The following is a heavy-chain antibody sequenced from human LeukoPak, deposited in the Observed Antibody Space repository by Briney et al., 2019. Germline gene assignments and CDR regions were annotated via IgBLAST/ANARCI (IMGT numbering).Heavy chain of an antibody. CDR2: ITDNHGAT. Sequence: QPGGPLRLSCAASGFTFSSFAMTWVPQAPGKGLEWVSSITDNHGATYNIDSVKGRFTISRDNSQNTLYLQMNSLRAEDTAVYYCTKDPNGDYVGAFDPWGQGTLVTVSS. V-gene: IGHV3-23*01. CDR3: TKDPNGDYVGAFDP. D-gene: IGHD4-17*01. J-gene: IGHJ5*02. CDR1: GFTFSSFA.